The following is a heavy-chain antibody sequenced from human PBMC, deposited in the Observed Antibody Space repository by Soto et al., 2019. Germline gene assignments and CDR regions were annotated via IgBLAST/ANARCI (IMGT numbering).Heavy chain of an antibody. V-gene: IGHV3-9*01. J-gene: IGHJ6*02. CDR1: GFTFDDYA. Sequence: GGSLRLSCAASGFTFDDYAMHWVRQAPGKGLEWVSGISWNSGSIGYADSVKGRFTISRDNAKNSLYLQMNSLRAEDTALYYCAKDTGAHYYGSGSYNYYYYGMDVWGQGTTVTVSS. CDR2: ISWNSGSI. D-gene: IGHD3-10*01. CDR3: AKDTGAHYYGSGSYNYYYYGMDV.